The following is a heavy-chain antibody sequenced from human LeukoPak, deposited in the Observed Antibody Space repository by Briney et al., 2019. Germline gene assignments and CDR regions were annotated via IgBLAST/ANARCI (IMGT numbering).Heavy chain of an antibody. V-gene: IGHV3-15*01. CDR3: TIDGYNSPLDADY. J-gene: IGHJ4*02. CDR2: IKSKTDGGTT. D-gene: IGHD5-24*01. Sequence: GGSLRLSCAASGFTFSNAWMSWVRQALGPGLEWVGRIKSKTDGGTTDYAAPVKGRFTISRDDSKNTLYLQMNSLKPEDTAVYYCTIDGYNSPLDADYWGQGTLVTVSS. CDR1: GFTFSNAW.